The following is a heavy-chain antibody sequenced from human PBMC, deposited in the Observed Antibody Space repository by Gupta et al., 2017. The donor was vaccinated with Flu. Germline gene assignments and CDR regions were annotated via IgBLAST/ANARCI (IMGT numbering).Heavy chain of an antibody. CDR2: ISGGETTT. V-gene: IGHV3-23*01. D-gene: IGHD3-3*01. Sequence: VRRTRGKGLEWVSVISGGETTTNGADSVKGRFTISRDKSNNTLFLQMNSLRAEDTALYYGAKAQVWSGYSDYYYDYGMDGWGQGTTVTVSS. J-gene: IGHJ6*02. CDR3: AKAQVWSGYSDYYYDYGMDG.